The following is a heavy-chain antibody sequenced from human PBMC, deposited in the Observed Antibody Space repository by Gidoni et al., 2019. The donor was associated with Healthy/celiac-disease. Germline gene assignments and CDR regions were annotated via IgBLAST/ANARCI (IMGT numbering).Heavy chain of an antibody. CDR3: ARARDYYDSSGYAHYYYGMDV. CDR2: IYHSGST. CDR1: GGSISSGGYS. V-gene: IGHV4-30-2*01. J-gene: IGHJ6*02. Sequence: QLQLQESGSGLVKPSQTLSLTCAFSGGSISSGGYSWSWIRQPPGKGLEWIGYIYHSGSTYYNPSLKSRVTISVDRSKNQFSLKLSSVTAADTAVYYCARARDYYDSSGYAHYYYGMDVWGQGTTVTVSS. D-gene: IGHD3-22*01.